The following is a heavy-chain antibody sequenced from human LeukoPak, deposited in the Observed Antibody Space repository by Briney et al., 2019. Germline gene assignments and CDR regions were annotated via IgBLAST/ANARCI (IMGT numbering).Heavy chain of an antibody. D-gene: IGHD2-15*01. Sequence: GGSLRLSCAASGIRFSGSGMHWVRQPPGKGLEWVAFIQFDGINIKYADSVKGRFTISRDNSKNTVWLQMNSLTTDDTAVYYCAREAGTVVIGRFDPWGQGTLVTVSS. CDR1: GIRFSGSG. J-gene: IGHJ5*01. V-gene: IGHV3-30*02. CDR3: AREAGTVVIGRFDP. CDR2: IQFDGINI.